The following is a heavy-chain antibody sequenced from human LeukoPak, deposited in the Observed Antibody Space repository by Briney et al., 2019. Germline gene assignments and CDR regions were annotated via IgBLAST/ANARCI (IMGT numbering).Heavy chain of an antibody. J-gene: IGHJ4*02. CDR2: IYYSGLT. Sequence: PGGSLRLSCAASGFTFSSYVMSWVRQAPGKGPEWIGSIYYSGLTYDNPSLKSRVSISVDPSKNHFSLKVTSVTAADTAVYYCASGTFDDYGDYDRGDYFDHWGQGTLVTVSS. V-gene: IGHV4-39*02. CDR1: GFTFSSYV. D-gene: IGHD4-17*01. CDR3: ASGTFDDYGDYDRGDYFDH.